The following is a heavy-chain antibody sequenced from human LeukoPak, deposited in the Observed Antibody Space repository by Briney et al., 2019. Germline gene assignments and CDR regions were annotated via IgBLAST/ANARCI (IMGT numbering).Heavy chain of an antibody. J-gene: IGHJ4*02. Sequence: GGSLRLSCAASGSTFSSYGMHWVRQAPGKGLEWVAVISYDGSNKYYADSVKGRFTISRDNSKNTLYLQMNSLRAEDTAVYYCAKDLDDSGGYYYPGFDYWGQGTLVTVSS. CDR2: ISYDGSNK. CDR1: GSTFSSYG. CDR3: AKDLDDSGGYYYPGFDY. V-gene: IGHV3-30*18. D-gene: IGHD3-22*01.